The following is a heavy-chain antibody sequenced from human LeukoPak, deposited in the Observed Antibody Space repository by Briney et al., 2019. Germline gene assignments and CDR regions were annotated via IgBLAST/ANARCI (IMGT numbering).Heavy chain of an antibody. CDR1: GFTFSSYA. Sequence: GGSLRLSCAASGFTFSSYAMHWVRQAPGKGLEWVAVISYDGSNKYYADSVKGRFTISRDNSKNTLYLQMNGLRAEDTAVHYCAKDLGLSVGATPFDYWGQGTLVTVSS. D-gene: IGHD1-26*01. J-gene: IGHJ4*02. CDR2: ISYDGSNK. CDR3: AKDLGLSVGATPFDY. V-gene: IGHV3-30-3*01.